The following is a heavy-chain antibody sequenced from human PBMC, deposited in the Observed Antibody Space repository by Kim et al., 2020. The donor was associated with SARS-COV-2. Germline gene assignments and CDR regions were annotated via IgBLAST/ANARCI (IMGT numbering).Heavy chain of an antibody. CDR1: EYSFTNYW. Sequence: GASLKISCKGSEYSFTNYWIAWVRQMSGKGLEWMGIIYPGDSDTRYSPAFQGQVTISADKSITTAYLQWSSLKASDTAMYYCARHHPMFRGMYWFDPWGQGTLVTVSS. CDR3: ARHHPMFRGMYWFDP. J-gene: IGHJ5*02. CDR2: IYPGDSDT. D-gene: IGHD3-10*01. V-gene: IGHV5-51*01.